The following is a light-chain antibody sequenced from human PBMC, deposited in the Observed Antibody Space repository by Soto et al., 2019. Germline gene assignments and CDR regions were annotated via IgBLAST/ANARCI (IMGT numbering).Light chain of an antibody. CDR2: GAS. CDR1: QSVSGN. Sequence: EIVMTQSPATLSVSPGARATLSCRASQSVSGNLAWYQQKPGQAPRLLIYGASTRATGIPARFSGSGSGTDFTLTISSLQSEDFAVYYCQQYNNWPPTFGQGTRLEIK. CDR3: QQYNNWPPT. V-gene: IGKV3-15*01. J-gene: IGKJ5*01.